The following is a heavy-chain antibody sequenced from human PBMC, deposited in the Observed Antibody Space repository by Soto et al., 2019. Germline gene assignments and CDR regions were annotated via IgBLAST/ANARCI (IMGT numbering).Heavy chain of an antibody. D-gene: IGHD4-17*01. CDR2: IYQSGSA. V-gene: IGHV4-31*03. Sequence: QVQLQESGPGLVKPSQTLSLTCTVSGGSINSGGSYWTWIRQHPGKGLEWIGHIYQSGSAYYNPSLKSRVTMSVDTSKNQFSLKLTSVTAADTAVYYCARTARATVTMGGYYYYDMDVWGQGTTVTVSS. J-gene: IGHJ6*02. CDR3: ARTARATVTMGGYYYYDMDV. CDR1: GGSINSGGSY.